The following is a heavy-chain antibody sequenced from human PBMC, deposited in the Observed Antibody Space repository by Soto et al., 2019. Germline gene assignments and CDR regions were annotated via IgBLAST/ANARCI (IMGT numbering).Heavy chain of an antibody. V-gene: IGHV4-31*03. CDR1: GGSISSGGYY. Sequence: SETLSLTCTVSGGSISSGGYYWSWIRQHPGKGLEWIGYIYYSGSTYYNPSLKSRVTTSVDTSKNQFSLKLSSVTAADTAVYYCARGGSSGYSGHSFGLDYWGQGTLVTVSS. CDR2: IYYSGST. CDR3: ARGGSSGYSGHSFGLDY. D-gene: IGHD6-13*01. J-gene: IGHJ4*02.